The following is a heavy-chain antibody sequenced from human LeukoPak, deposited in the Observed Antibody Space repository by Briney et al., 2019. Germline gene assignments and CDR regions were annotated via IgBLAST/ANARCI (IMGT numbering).Heavy chain of an antibody. CDR3: ARDANAGYSVNWFDP. Sequence: PGGSLRLSCAASGFTFSSYSMNWIRQAPGKGLEWVANIKQDGGEKHYVDSVKGRFTISRDNAKNSLYLQMDSLRAEDTAIYYCARDANAGYSVNWFDPWGQGTLVTVSS. D-gene: IGHD5/OR15-5a*01. CDR2: IKQDGGEK. V-gene: IGHV3-7*03. J-gene: IGHJ5*01. CDR1: GFTFSSYS.